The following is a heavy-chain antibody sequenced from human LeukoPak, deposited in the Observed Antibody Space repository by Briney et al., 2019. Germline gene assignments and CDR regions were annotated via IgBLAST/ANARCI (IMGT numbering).Heavy chain of an antibody. Sequence: GGLRVSCSPPGYTSSRYAMHWVRPTPGEGLEYVSAISRHGGSTYYADSVKGRFTISRDNSKNTLYLQMSSLRAEDTAVYYCVKYQRYYGSGPSSFDYWGQGTLVTVSS. J-gene: IGHJ4*02. CDR1: GYTSSRYA. CDR3: VKYQRYYGSGPSSFDY. D-gene: IGHD3-10*01. V-gene: IGHV3-64D*06. CDR2: ISRHGGST.